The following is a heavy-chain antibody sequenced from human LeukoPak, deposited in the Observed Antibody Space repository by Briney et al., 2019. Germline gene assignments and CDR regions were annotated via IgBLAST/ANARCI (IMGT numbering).Heavy chain of an antibody. CDR1: GFTFRSYA. CDR2: ISYDGSNK. D-gene: IGHD6-19*01. CDR3: AGVSESGWYYFDY. Sequence: GRCLRLSWSASGFTFRSYAMHGGRQAPGKGLEWVAVISYDGSNKYYADSVKGRFSISRDNSKNTLYLQMSSLRDEDTAVYYCAGVSESGWYYFDYWGQGTLVTVSS. J-gene: IGHJ4*02. V-gene: IGHV3-30*03.